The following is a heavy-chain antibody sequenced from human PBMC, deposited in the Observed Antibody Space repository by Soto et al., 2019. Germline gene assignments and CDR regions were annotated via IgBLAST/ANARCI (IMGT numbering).Heavy chain of an antibody. D-gene: IGHD6-13*01. CDR3: ARDHHRIAAADSYYYYGMDV. CDR2: TYYRSKWYN. CDR1: GDSVSSNSAA. J-gene: IGHJ6*02. Sequence: SQTLSLTCAISGDSVSSNSAAWNWIRQSPSRGLEWLGRTYYRSKWYNDYAVSVKSRITINPDTSKNQFSLQLNSVTPEDTAVYYCARDHHRIAAADSYYYYGMDVWGQGTTVTVS. V-gene: IGHV6-1*01.